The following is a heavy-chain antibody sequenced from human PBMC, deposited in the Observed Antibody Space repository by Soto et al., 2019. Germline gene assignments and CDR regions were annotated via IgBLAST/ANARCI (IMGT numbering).Heavy chain of an antibody. D-gene: IGHD6-13*01. CDR1: GFTFSSYA. V-gene: IGHV3-23*01. Sequence: PGGSLRLSCAASGFTFSSYAMSWVRQAPGKGLEWVSAISGSGGSTYYADSVKGRFTISRDNSKNTLYLQMNSLRAEDTAVYYCATSGYSSSLYYFDYWGQGTLVTVSS. J-gene: IGHJ4*02. CDR2: ISGSGGST. CDR3: ATSGYSSSLYYFDY.